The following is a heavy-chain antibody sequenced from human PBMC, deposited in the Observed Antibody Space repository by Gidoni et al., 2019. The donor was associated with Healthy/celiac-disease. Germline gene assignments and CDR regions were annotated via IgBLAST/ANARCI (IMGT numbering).Heavy chain of an antibody. CDR1: GYTFTGYY. J-gene: IGHJ6*03. D-gene: IGHD2-2*01. V-gene: IGHV1-2*02. Sequence: QVQLVQSGAEVQKPGASVKVSCQAPGYTFTGYYMHWVRQAPGQGLEWMGWINPNSGGTNYAQKLQGRVTMTRDTSISTAYMELSRLRSDDTAVYYCARGLGGRYCSSTSCRYYYYYYMDVWGKGTTVTVSS. CDR3: ARGLGGRYCSSTSCRYYYYYYMDV. CDR2: INPNSGGT.